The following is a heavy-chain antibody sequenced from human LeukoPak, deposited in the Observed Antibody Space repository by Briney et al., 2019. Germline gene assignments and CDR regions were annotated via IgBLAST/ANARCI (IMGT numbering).Heavy chain of an antibody. V-gene: IGHV3-74*01. D-gene: IGHD3-10*01. CDR1: GFTFITYW. CDR3: SRDGWGSSRAY. J-gene: IGHJ4*02. CDR2: VNGSESDS. Sequence: GGSLRLSCAASGFTFITYWMHWVRQAPGKGLVWVSRVNGSESDSSYADSVKGRFTISRDNAKNTLYLQMNSLRAEDTAVYYCSRDGWGSSRAYCGEGTLFTASS.